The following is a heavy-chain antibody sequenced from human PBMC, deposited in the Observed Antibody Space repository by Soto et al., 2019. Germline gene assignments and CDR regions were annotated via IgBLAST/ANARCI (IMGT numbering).Heavy chain of an antibody. D-gene: IGHD6-13*01. CDR2: VYYTGTT. CDR1: GDSIKSSY. J-gene: IGHJ4*02. CDR3: ARDMSGGSSWYEFDS. V-gene: IGHV4-59*01. Sequence: PSETLSLTCTVSGDSIKSSYWSWVRQPPGRGLEWIGYVYYTGTTNSNPSLKSRVTISADTSKNLFSLKVVSVTPADTAVHFCARDMSGGSSWYEFDSWGPGTLVTVSS.